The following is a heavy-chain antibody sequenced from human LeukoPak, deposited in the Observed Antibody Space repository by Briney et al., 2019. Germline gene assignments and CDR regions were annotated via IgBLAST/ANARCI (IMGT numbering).Heavy chain of an antibody. CDR1: GGSISSYY. D-gene: IGHD4-17*01. CDR2: IYYSGST. Sequence: NPSETLSLTCTVSGGSISSYYWSWLRQPPGKGLEWIGYIYYSGSTNYNPSLKSRVTISVDTSKNQFSLKLSSVTAADTAVYCCARRVYGDIWGQGTLVTVSS. V-gene: IGHV4-59*01. CDR3: ARRVYGDI. J-gene: IGHJ4*02.